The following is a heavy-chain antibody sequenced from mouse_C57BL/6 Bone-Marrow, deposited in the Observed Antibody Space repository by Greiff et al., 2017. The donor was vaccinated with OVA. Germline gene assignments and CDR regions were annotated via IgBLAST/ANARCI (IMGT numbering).Heavy chain of an antibody. Sequence: EVQLQQSGPELVKPGASVKISCKASGYSFTGYYMNWVKQSPEKSLEWIGEINPSTGGTTYNQKFKAKATLTVDKSSSTAYMQLKSLTSEDSAVYYCAREDTTVAPLDFDVWGTGTTVTVSS. CDR3: AREDTTVAPLDFDV. J-gene: IGHJ1*03. CDR1: GYSFTGYY. D-gene: IGHD1-1*01. CDR2: INPSTGGT. V-gene: IGHV1-42*01.